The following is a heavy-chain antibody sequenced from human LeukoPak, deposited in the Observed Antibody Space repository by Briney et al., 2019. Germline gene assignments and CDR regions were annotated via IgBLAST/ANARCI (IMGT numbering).Heavy chain of an antibody. Sequence: QAGGSLRLSCAASGFTFSSCWMHWVRQAPGKGLVWVSRIASDGSTVYADSVKGRFTISRDNAKDTVYLQMNSLRVEDTAVYYCIGSGGCPGYWGQGTLVTVSS. CDR3: IGSGGCPGY. V-gene: IGHV3-74*01. D-gene: IGHD1-26*01. J-gene: IGHJ4*02. CDR1: GFTFSSCW. CDR2: IASDGST.